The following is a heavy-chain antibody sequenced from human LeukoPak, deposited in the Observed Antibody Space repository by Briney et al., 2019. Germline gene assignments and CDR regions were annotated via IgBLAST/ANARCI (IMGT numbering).Heavy chain of an antibody. CDR2: ISFRGNT. CDR1: GGSISSYY. V-gene: IGHV4-59*01. D-gene: IGHD3-22*01. J-gene: IGHJ4*02. CDR3: GREGNYLDSSGNFDY. Sequence: SETLSLTCTVSGGSISSYYWSWVRQPPGGGLEWVGYISFRGNTNYNPSLKSRVTISGDTSKNQFSLKLSSVTAADTAIYYCGREGNYLDSSGNFDYWGQGTLVTVSS.